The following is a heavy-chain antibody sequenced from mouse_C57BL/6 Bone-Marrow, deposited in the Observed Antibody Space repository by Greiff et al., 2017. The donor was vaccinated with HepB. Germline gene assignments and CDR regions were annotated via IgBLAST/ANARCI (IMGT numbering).Heavy chain of an antibody. J-gene: IGHJ1*03. Sequence: DVKLVESGGGLVQSGRSLRLSCATSGFTFSDFYMEWVRQAPGKGLAWIAASRTKANDYTTEYSASVKGRFIVSRDTSQSILYLQMNALRAEDTAIYDWARDAYYYSSSYDWYFDVWGTGTTVTVSS. V-gene: IGHV7-1*01. CDR3: ARDAYYYSSSYDWYFDV. CDR2: SRTKANDYTT. D-gene: IGHD1-1*01. CDR1: GFTFSDFY.